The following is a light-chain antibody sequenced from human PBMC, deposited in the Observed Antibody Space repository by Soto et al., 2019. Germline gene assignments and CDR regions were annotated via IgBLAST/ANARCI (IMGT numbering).Light chain of an antibody. CDR2: TGS. J-gene: IGKJ1*01. CDR1: QAIDSW. Sequence: DIQMTQSPSSVSASVGDRVTITCRASQAIDSWLSWYQQKPGEAPKLLIFTGSLLHSGVPPRFSGSGSGTEFSLTISILQPEDFASYYCHQTLSFHRTFGQGTKV. V-gene: IGKV1-12*01. CDR3: HQTLSFHRT.